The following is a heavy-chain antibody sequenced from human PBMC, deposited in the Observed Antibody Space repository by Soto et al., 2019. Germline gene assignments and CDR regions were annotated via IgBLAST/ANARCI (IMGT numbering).Heavy chain of an antibody. V-gene: IGHV3-23*01. Sequence: EVQLLESGGGLVQPGGSLTLSCAASGFNFNVYAMSWVRQALGKGLEWVSSITRNGGTTYYADSVKGRFTISRDNSKGTLHLQMNSLRVEDTAVYFCAKDYRTTSPEWGQGTRVTVSS. CDR2: ITRNGGTT. D-gene: IGHD3-16*02. CDR1: GFNFNVYA. CDR3: AKDYRTTSPE. J-gene: IGHJ4*02.